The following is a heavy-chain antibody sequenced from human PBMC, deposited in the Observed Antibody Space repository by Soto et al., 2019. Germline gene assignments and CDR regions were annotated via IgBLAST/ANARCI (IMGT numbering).Heavy chain of an antibody. D-gene: IGHD6-19*01. Sequence: EVQLVESGGGLVQPGGSLRLSCEASGFTFSAFWMHWVRQAPGKGLEWVSRINSDGRGTTYADSVQGRFSISRDNAKNTVFLEMTSLSPEDTAVYYCARVNTLTSAWPFDYWGQGALVTVSS. CDR1: GFTFSAFW. V-gene: IGHV3-74*01. CDR3: ARVNTLTSAWPFDY. CDR2: INSDGRGT. J-gene: IGHJ4*02.